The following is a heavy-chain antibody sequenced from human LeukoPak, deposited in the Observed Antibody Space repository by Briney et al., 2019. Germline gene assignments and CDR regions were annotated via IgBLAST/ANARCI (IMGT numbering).Heavy chain of an antibody. Sequence: GASVKVSCKASGYTFTSYDINWVRQATGQGLEWMGWMNPNSGNTGYAQKFQGRVTMTRNTSISTAFMELSSLRSEDTAVYYCARGIGSSSWYEDDYWGQGTLVTVSS. CDR1: GYTFTSYD. D-gene: IGHD6-13*01. J-gene: IGHJ4*02. CDR3: ARGIGSSSWYEDDY. CDR2: MNPNSGNT. V-gene: IGHV1-8*01.